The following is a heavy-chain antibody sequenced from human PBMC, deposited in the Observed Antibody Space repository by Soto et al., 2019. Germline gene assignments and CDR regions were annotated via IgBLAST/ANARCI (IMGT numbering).Heavy chain of an antibody. CDR3: ARANRLRYGSGSYYH. Sequence: SETLSLTCAVYGGSFSGYYWSWIRQPPGKGLEWIGEINHSGSTNYNPSLKSRVTISVDTSKNQFSLKLSSVTAADTAVYYCARANRLRYGSGSYYHWAQGTLVTVSS. CDR2: INHSGST. V-gene: IGHV4-34*01. D-gene: IGHD3-10*01. J-gene: IGHJ5*02. CDR1: GGSFSGYY.